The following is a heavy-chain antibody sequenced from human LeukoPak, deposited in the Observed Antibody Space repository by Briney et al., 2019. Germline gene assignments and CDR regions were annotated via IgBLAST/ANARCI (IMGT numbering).Heavy chain of an antibody. CDR1: GFTFSSYA. CDR3: VKDKRKTEYEILTGYYDY. Sequence: GGSLRLSCAASGFTFSSYAMSWVRQAPGKVLEWVSAISGSGGSTYYADSVKGRFTISRDNSKNTLYLQMNSLRAEDTAVYYCVKDKRKTEYEILTGYYDYWGQGTLVTVSS. V-gene: IGHV3-23*01. D-gene: IGHD3-9*01. J-gene: IGHJ4*02. CDR2: ISGSGGST.